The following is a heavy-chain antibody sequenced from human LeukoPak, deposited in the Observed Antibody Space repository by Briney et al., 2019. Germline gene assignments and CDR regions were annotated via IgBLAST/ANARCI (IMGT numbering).Heavy chain of an antibody. V-gene: IGHV3-73*01. CDR2: IRSKANSYAT. CDR3: TTQVGATSDSDY. J-gene: IGHJ4*02. Sequence: RGSLRLSCAASGYTFSGSAMHWVRQASGEGLGWVGRIRSKANSYATAYAASVKGRFTISRDDSKNTAYLQMNSLKTEDTAVYYCTTQVGATSDSDYWGQGTLVTVSS. CDR1: GYTFSGSA. D-gene: IGHD1-26*01.